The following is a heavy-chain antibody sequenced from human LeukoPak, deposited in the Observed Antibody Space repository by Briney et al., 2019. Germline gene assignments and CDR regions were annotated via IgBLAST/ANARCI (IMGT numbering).Heavy chain of an antibody. D-gene: IGHD2-21*02. J-gene: IGHJ4*02. CDR1: GGTFSSYA. Sequence: GSSVKVSCKASGGTFSSYAISWVRQAPGQGLEWMGRIIPIFGIANYAQKFQGRVTITADKSTSTAYMELSSLRSEDTAVYYCARGPRTAETSFDYWGQGTLVTVSS. CDR2: IIPIFGIA. CDR3: ARGPRTAETSFDY. V-gene: IGHV1-69*04.